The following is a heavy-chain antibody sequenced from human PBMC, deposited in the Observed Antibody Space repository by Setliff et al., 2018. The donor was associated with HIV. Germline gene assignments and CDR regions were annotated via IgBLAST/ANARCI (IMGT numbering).Heavy chain of an antibody. Sequence: PSETLSLTCTVSGGSISSHFWMWIRQPPGKGLEWIGYVHHSGTTNSKPSLRSRVTISVDTSKNQFALKLRPVTAADTAVYCWARGAGGGSGNDDYFDYWGQGTLVTVSS. CDR1: GGSISSHF. D-gene: IGHD2-15*01. J-gene: IGHJ4*02. CDR3: ARGAGGGSGNDDYFDY. CDR2: VHHSGTT. V-gene: IGHV4-59*11.